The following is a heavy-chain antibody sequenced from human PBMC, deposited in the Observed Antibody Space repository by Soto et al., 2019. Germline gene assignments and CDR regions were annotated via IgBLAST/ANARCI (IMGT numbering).Heavy chain of an antibody. J-gene: IGHJ4*02. CDR1: GGTFSSYA. Sequence: GASVKVSCKASGGTFSSYAISWVRQAPGQGLEWMGGIIPIFGTANYAQKFQGRVTITADESTSTAYMELSSLRSEDTAVYYCARDSSGDILTGYLDYWGQGTLVTVSS. CDR2: IIPIFGTA. V-gene: IGHV1-69*13. D-gene: IGHD3-9*01. CDR3: ARDSSGDILTGYLDY.